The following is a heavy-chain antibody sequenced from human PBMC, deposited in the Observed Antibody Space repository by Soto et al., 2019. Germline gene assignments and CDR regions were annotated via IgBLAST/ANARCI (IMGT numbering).Heavy chain of an antibody. J-gene: IGHJ5*02. CDR2: ISGSGGST. Sequence: PVGSLRLSCAASGFTFSSYAMSWVRQAPGKGLEWVSAISGSGGSTYYADSVKGRFTISRDNSKNTLYLQMNSLRAEDTAVYYCAKDLSSGWGPGWFDPWGQGTLVTVSS. CDR3: AKDLSSGWGPGWFDP. V-gene: IGHV3-23*01. CDR1: GFTFSSYA. D-gene: IGHD6-19*01.